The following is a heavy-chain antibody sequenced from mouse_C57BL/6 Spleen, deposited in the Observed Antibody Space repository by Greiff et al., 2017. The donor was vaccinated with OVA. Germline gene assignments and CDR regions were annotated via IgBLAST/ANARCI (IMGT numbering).Heavy chain of an antibody. J-gene: IGHJ1*03. CDR2: IDPSDSYT. CDR1: GYTFTSYW. Sequence: QVQLQQPGAELVMPGASVKLSCKASGYTFTSYWMHWVKQRPGQGLEWIGEIDPSDSYTNYNQKFKGKSTLTVDKSSSTAYMQLSSLTSEDSAVYYCARYDGYYVDVWGTGTTVTVSS. CDR3: ARYDGYYVDV. D-gene: IGHD2-3*01. V-gene: IGHV1-69*01.